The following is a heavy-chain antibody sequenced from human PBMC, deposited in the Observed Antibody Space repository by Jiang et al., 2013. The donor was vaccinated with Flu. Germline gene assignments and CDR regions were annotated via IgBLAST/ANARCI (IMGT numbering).Heavy chain of an antibody. CDR1: GFTFSSYG. D-gene: IGHD2-2*01. J-gene: IGHJ6*02. Sequence: VQLLESGGGVVQPGRSLRLSCAASGFTFSSYGMHWVRQAPGKGLEWVAVISYDGSNKYYADSVKGRFTISRDNSKNTLYLQMNSLRAEDTAVYYCAKSRSTGYYYYGMDVWGQGTTVTVSS. V-gene: IGHV3-30*18. CDR2: ISYDGSNK. CDR3: AKSRSTGYYYYGMDV.